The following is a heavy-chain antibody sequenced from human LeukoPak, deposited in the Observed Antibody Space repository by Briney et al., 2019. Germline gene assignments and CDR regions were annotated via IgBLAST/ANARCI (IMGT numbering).Heavy chain of an antibody. CDR1: GGSISSGDYY. V-gene: IGHV4-61*08. CDR2: IYYSGST. CDR3: ARGGVAVAGTWWTSGNYYYGMDV. J-gene: IGHJ6*02. Sequence: SETLSLTCTVSGGSISSGDYYWSWIRQPPGKGLEWIGYIYYSGSTNYNPSLKSRVTISVDTSKNQFSLKLSSVTAADTAVYYCARGGVAVAGTWWTSGNYYYGMDVWGQGTTVTVSS. D-gene: IGHD6-19*01.